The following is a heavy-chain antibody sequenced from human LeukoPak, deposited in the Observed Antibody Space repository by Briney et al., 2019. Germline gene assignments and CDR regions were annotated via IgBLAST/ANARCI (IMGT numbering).Heavy chain of an antibody. CDR3: ARERGSYLDY. J-gene: IGHJ4*02. Sequence: SETLSLTCTVSDGSIDSYYWSWIRQPPGKGLEWSGYIYYSGSTNYNPSLKSRVTISLDTSKNKFSLKLSSVTAADTAVYYCARERGSYLDYWGQGTLVTVSS. CDR1: DGSIDSYY. V-gene: IGHV4-59*01. CDR2: IYYSGST. D-gene: IGHD1-26*01.